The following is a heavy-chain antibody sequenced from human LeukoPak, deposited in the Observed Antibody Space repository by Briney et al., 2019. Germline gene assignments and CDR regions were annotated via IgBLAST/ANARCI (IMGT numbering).Heavy chain of an antibody. V-gene: IGHV4-59*08. CDR3: ARQRVLLWFGELSGPFDY. J-gene: IGHJ4*02. CDR2: VYYSGST. Sequence: SETLSLTCTVSGGSISSYYWSWIRQPPGKGLEWIGYVYYSGSTNYNPSLKSRVTISVDTSKNQFSLKLSSVTAADTAVYYCARQRVLLWFGELSGPFDYCVQGTLVTVSS. CDR1: GGSISSYY. D-gene: IGHD3-10*01.